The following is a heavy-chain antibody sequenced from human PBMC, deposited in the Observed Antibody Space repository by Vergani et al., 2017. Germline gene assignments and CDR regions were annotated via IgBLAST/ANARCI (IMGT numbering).Heavy chain of an antibody. V-gene: IGHV4-59*01. CDR1: GGSISSYY. J-gene: IGHJ3*02. CDR2: IYHSGST. Sequence: QVQLQESGPGLVKPSESLSLTCTVSGGSISSYYWSWIRQPPGKGLEWFGYIYHSGSTNSNLSLKSRVTISVDTSKKQFSLKISSVTAADTAVYYCARGRWDAFDIWGQGTMVTVSS. D-gene: IGHD4-23*01. CDR3: ARGRWDAFDI.